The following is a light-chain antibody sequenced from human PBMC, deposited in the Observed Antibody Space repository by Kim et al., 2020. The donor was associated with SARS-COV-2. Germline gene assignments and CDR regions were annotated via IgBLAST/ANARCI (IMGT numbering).Light chain of an antibody. Sequence: PSVGDRVTITCRASQSISSWWAWYQQKPGKAPKLLIYDASSLKSGVPSTFSGSGSGTEFTLTISSLQPDDFATYYCQQYNTYQATFGPGTKVDIK. V-gene: IGKV1-5*01. CDR3: QQYNTYQAT. CDR1: QSISSW. J-gene: IGKJ3*01. CDR2: DAS.